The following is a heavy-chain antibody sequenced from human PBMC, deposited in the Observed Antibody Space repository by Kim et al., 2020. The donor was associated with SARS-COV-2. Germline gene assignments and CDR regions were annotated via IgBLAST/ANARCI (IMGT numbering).Heavy chain of an antibody. CDR3: ARDCSSTSCHKRGYYYGMDV. J-gene: IGHJ6*02. Sequence: SETLSLTCAVSGGSISSSNWWSWVRQPPGKGLEWIGEIYHSGSTNYNPSLKSRVTISVDKSKNQFSLKLSSVTAADTAVYYCARDCSSTSCHKRGYYYGMDVWGQGTTVTVSS. CDR2: IYHSGST. D-gene: IGHD2-2*01. CDR1: GGSISSSNW. V-gene: IGHV4-4*02.